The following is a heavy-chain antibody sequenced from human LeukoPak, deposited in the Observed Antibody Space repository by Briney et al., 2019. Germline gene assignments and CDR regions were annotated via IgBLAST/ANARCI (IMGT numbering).Heavy chain of an antibody. V-gene: IGHV4-59*08. J-gene: IGHJ2*01. CDR1: GGSISSYY. D-gene: IGHD6-19*01. Sequence: SETLSLTCTVSGGSISSYYWSWIRQPPGKGLEWIGYIYYSGSTNYNPSLKSRVTISVDTSKNQFSLKLSSVTAADTAVYYCARQDQYSSGPWYFDLWGRGTLVTVSS. CDR2: IYYSGST. CDR3: ARQDQYSSGPWYFDL.